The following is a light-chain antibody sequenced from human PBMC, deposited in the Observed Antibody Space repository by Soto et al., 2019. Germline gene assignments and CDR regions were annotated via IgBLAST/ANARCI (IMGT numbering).Light chain of an antibody. Sequence: QSVLTQPPSVSAAPGQKVTISCSGSSSNIGNNYVSWYQQLPGTAPNLLIYDNNKRPSGIPDRFSGSKSGTSATLGITGLQNGDEADYYCGTWDSSLSTGVFGGGTKLTVL. CDR3: GTWDSSLSTGV. CDR2: DNN. V-gene: IGLV1-51*01. J-gene: IGLJ2*01. CDR1: SSNIGNNY.